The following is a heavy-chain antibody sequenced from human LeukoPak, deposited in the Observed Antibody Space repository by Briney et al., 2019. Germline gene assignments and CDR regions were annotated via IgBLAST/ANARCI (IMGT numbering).Heavy chain of an antibody. CDR3: ARDLSSGWYLDAFDI. CDR2: MYTSGST. Sequence: SQTLSLTCTVSGGSISCGIYKWSWLRQPGGKGLELFGRMYTSGSTNYNTTLKSRGSISVDTSKNQFSLKLSSVTAADTAVYYCARDLSSGWYLDAFDIWGQGTMVTVSS. V-gene: IGHV4-61*02. D-gene: IGHD6-19*01. J-gene: IGHJ3*02. CDR1: GGSISCGIYK.